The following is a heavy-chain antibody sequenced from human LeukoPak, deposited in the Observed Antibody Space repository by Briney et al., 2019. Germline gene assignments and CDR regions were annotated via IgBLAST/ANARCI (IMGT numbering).Heavy chain of an antibody. D-gene: IGHD1-26*01. CDR3: ATGRYSGSVDY. V-gene: IGHV4-38-2*01. CDR2: MYHTGTI. J-gene: IGHJ4*02. CDR1: GYSLGSGFY. Sequence: SETLSLTCAVSGYSLGSGFYCGWVRQPPGKGLEWIGNMYHTGTIYYNPSLRSRLTISEDTSKSHFSLTVDSVAAADTAVYYCATGRYSGSVDYWGQGILVTVSS.